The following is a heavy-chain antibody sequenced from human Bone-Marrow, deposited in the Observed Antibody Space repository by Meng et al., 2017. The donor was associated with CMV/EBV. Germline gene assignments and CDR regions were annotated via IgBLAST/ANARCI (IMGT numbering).Heavy chain of an antibody. J-gene: IGHJ4*02. D-gene: IGHD5-12*01. CDR1: GFIFSDYW. CDR3: ARDHSAYDTRKPVYHYDY. Sequence: GESLKISCVASGFIFSDYWMTWVRQAPGKGLECVATIKQDGSLTFLVDSVKGRFTMYRDNAKNSMYLHLDTVTAEDTALYHCARDHSAYDTRKPVYHYDYWGQGTVVTVSS. CDR2: IKQDGSLT. V-gene: IGHV3-7*01.